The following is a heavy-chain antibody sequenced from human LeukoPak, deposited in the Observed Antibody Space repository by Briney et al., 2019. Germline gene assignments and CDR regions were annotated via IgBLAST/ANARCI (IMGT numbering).Heavy chain of an antibody. CDR3: AKDRTYYYDSGGYYSDY. CDR1: GFTFSSYA. Sequence: GGSLRLSCAASGFTFSSYAMTWVRQAPGRGLEWVSAISGSGGSTYYADSVKGRFTIPRDQSKNTLFLQMNSLRAEDTAVYYCAKDRTYYYDSGGYYSDYWGQGTLVTVSS. D-gene: IGHD3-22*01. V-gene: IGHV3-23*01. J-gene: IGHJ4*02. CDR2: ISGSGGST.